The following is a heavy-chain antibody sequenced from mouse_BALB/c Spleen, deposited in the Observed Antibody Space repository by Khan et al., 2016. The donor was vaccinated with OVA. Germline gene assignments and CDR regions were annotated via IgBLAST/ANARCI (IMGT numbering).Heavy chain of an antibody. CDR1: GFTFSSYS. CDR3: ASHLTGSFAY. V-gene: IGHV5-6*01. D-gene: IGHD4-1*01. Sequence: EVELVESGGDLVKPGGSLKLSCAASGFTFSSYSMSWVRQTPDKRLEWVATISSGGDYPYYPDSVKGRFTISRDNAKNTLYLQMSSLKSEDTAMYYCASHLTGSFAYWGQGTLVTVSA. J-gene: IGHJ3*01. CDR2: ISSGGDYP.